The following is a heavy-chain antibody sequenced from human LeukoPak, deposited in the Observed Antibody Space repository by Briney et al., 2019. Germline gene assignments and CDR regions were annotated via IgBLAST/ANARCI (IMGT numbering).Heavy chain of an antibody. CDR1: GYSITSGFS. CDR2: ISHSGTT. Sequence: PSETLSLTCAVSGYSITSGFSWGWIRQPPGKGLEWIGTISHSGTTDYKSTLESRLTISMDTSKNLFSLRLTSVTAADTAVYYCARGVAVPGIDPWGQGTLVTVSS. V-gene: IGHV4-38-2*01. J-gene: IGHJ5*02. D-gene: IGHD2-15*01. CDR3: ARGVAVPGIDP.